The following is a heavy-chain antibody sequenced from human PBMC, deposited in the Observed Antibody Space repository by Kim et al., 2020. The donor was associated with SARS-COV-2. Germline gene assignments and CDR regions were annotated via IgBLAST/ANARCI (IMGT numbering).Heavy chain of an antibody. J-gene: IGHJ5*02. CDR1: GGSISSYY. CDR2: IYYSGST. V-gene: IGHV4-59*01. Sequence: SETLSLTCTVSGGSISSYYWSWIRQPPGKGLEWIGYIYYSGSTNYNPSLKSRVTISVDTSKNQFSLKLSSVTAAATAVYYCARGSSLTIFGVVGWFDPWGQGTLVTVSS. CDR3: ARGSSLTIFGVVGWFDP. D-gene: IGHD3-3*01.